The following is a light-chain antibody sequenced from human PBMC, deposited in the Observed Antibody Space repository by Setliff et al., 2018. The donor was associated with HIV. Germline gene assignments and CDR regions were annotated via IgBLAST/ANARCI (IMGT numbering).Light chain of an antibody. J-gene: IGLJ1*01. V-gene: IGLV2-11*01. CDR1: SNDVGAYDY. CDR2: DVS. Sequence: QSVLTQPRSVSGSRGQSVILSCTGASNDVGAYDYDSWYQQHPGKTPKLIIYDVSKRPSGVPARFSGFKSGNTASLTISGLQAEDEADYHCSSHTNSGYLFGAGTKGTVL. CDR3: SSHTNSGYL.